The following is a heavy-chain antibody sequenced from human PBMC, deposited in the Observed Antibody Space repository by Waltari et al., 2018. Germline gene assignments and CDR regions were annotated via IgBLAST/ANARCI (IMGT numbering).Heavy chain of an antibody. CDR2: IYYSGST. D-gene: IGHD5-18*01. CDR3: ARQGTWIQLWLLGSVFDI. J-gene: IGHJ3*02. CDR1: GGSISSSSYY. V-gene: IGHV4-39*07. Sequence: HLQLQESGPGLVKPSETLSLTCTVSGGSISSSSYYWGWIRQPPGKGLEWIGSIYYSGSTYYNPSLKSRVTISVDTSKNQFSLKLSSVTAADTAVYYCARQGTWIQLWLLGSVFDIWGQGTMVTVSS.